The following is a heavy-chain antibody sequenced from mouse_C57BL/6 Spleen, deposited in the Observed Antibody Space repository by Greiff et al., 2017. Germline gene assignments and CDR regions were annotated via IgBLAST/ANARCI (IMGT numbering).Heavy chain of an antibody. D-gene: IGHD2-10*01. CDR2: IWSDGST. V-gene: IGHV2-6*03. CDR1: GFSLTSYG. CDR3: AISYYGNYDYAMDY. Sequence: VKLMESGPGLVAPSQSLSITCTVSGFSLTSYGVHWVRQPPGKGLAWLVVIWSDGSTNYNSALKSRLSIRKDNSKSQVFLKMNSLQTDDTAMYYCAISYYGNYDYAMDYWGQGTSVTVSS. J-gene: IGHJ4*01.